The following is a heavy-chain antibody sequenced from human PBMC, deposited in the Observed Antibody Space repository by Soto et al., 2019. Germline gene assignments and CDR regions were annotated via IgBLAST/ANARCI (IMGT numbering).Heavy chain of an antibody. CDR3: TRPHFGVVIATGYGMDV. CDR1: GFTFSGSA. V-gene: IGHV3-73*01. J-gene: IGHJ6*02. D-gene: IGHD3-3*01. Sequence: EVQLVESGGGLVQPGGSLKLSCAASGFTFSGSAMHWVRQASGKGLEWVGRIRSKANSYATAYAASVKGRFTISRDDSTNTSYLQMNSLKTEDTAVYYCTRPHFGVVIATGYGMDVWGQGTTVTVSS. CDR2: IRSKANSYAT.